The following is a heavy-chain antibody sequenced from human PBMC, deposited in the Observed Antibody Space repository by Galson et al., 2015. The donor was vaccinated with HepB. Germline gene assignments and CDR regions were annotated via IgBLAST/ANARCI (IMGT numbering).Heavy chain of an antibody. CDR1: GYTFTGYY. D-gene: IGHD3-3*01. Sequence: SVKVSCKASGYTFTGYYMNWVRQAPGQGLEWMGRIKPNSGGTNYAQKFQGRVTMTRDTSISTAYMELSRLRSDDTAVYYCARATGYDFWIGYYTGFDYWGQGTLVTVSS. J-gene: IGHJ4*02. CDR3: ARATGYDFWIGYYTGFDY. V-gene: IGHV1-2*06. CDR2: IKPNSGGT.